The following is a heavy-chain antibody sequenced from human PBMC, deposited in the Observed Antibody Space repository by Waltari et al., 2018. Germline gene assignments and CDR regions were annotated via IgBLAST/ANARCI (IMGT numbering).Heavy chain of an antibody. D-gene: IGHD3-3*01. J-gene: IGHJ6*03. V-gene: IGHV1-2*02. CDR3: ARVLSHYDFWSGYYTGYYYMDV. CDR2: INPNSGGT. CDR1: GYTFTGYY. Sequence: QVQLVQSGAEVKKPGASVKVSCKASGYTFTGYYMHWVRQAPGQGLEWRGWINPNSGGTNYAQKFQGRVTMTRDTSISTAYMELSRLRSDDTAVYYCARVLSHYDFWSGYYTGYYYMDVWGKGTTVTVSS.